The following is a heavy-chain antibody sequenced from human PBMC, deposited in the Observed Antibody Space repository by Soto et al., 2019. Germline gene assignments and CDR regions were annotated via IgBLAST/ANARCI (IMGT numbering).Heavy chain of an antibody. CDR2: ISNSAGVT. J-gene: IGHJ6*02. Sequence: GGSLRLSCGSSGFPFISYAMNWVRPAPGKGLEWVSVISNSAGVTFYADSVKGRFTISRDNSKYTVYLQMNSLRAEDTAVYYCAKGSPATKNGMDVWGQGNTVTVSS. D-gene: IGHD1-26*01. V-gene: IGHV3-23*01. CDR3: AKGSPATKNGMDV. CDR1: GFPFISYA.